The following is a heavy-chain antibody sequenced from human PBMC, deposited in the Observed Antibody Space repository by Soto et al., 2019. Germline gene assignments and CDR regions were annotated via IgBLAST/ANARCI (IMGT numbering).Heavy chain of an antibody. CDR1: GFTFSSYA. CDR2: ISYDGSNK. CDR3: ARDHVVVAATFRASYYGMDV. V-gene: IGHV3-30-3*01. Sequence: QVQLVESGGGVVQPGRSLRLSCAASGFTFSSYAMHWVRQAPGKGLEWVAVISYDGSNKYYADSVKGRFTISRDNSKNVLYLQRNSLRAEDTAVYYCARDHVVVAATFRASYYGMDVWGQGTTVTVSS. J-gene: IGHJ6*02. D-gene: IGHD2-15*01.